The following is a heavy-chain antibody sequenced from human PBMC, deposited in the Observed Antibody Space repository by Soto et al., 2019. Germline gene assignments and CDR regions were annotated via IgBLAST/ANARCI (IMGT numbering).Heavy chain of an antibody. CDR1: GCTFTSYY. CDR2: INPNTGGT. J-gene: IGHJ6*02. D-gene: IGHD6-13*01. V-gene: IGHV1-2*04. Sequence: ASVMVSSWAYGCTFTSYYMHLVRQAPGQGLEWMGWINPNTGGTNYTHKVQGWVTMTRDTSSSTAYMELSRLRSDDTAVYYCARDLGGSSWYPPLYYYDYGMDVWGQGTTVTVSS. CDR3: ARDLGGSSWYPPLYYYDYGMDV.